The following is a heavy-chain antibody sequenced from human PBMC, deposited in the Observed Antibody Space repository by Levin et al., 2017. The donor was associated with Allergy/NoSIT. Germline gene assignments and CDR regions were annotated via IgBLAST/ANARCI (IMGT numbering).Heavy chain of an antibody. V-gene: IGHV1-46*01. J-gene: IGHJ4*02. D-gene: IGHD2-15*01. CDR1: GYTFTSYY. CDR2: INPSGGST. CDR3: ARDSSIVVVAATPRFDY. Sequence: ASVKVSCKASGYTFTSYYMHWVRQAPGQGLEWMGIINPSGGSTSYAQKFQGRVTMTRDTSTSTVYMELSSLRSEDTAVYYCARDSSIVVVAATPRFDYWGQGTLVTVSS.